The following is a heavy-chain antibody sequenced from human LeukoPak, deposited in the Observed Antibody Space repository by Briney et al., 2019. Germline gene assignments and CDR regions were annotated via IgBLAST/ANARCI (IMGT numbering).Heavy chain of an antibody. V-gene: IGHV3-9*01. CDR3: AKDTRDTLTGYFNTAFDY. J-gene: IGHJ4*02. Sequence: GGSLRLSCVGSGFTFSSYGISWVRQAPGKGLEWVSGISWNSGSIGYADSVKGRFTISRDNAKNSLYLQMNSLRAEDTALYYCAKDTRDTLTGYFNTAFDYWGQGTLVIVSS. CDR2: ISWNSGSI. CDR1: GFTFSSYG. D-gene: IGHD3-9*01.